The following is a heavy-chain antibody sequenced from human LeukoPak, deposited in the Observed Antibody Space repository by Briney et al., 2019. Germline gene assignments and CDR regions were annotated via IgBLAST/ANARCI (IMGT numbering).Heavy chain of an antibody. CDR3: ARLLYHFGAYMDV. V-gene: IGHV3-21*01. J-gene: IGHJ6*03. CDR1: GFTFSSYS. Sequence: PGGSLRLSCAASGFTFSSYSMNWLRQAPGKGLEWVSSISSSSSNIYYADSVKGRFTISRDNAKNSLHLQMSSLRAEDTAVYYCARLLYHFGAYMDVWGKGTTVTVSS. D-gene: IGHD3-16*02. CDR2: ISSSSSNI.